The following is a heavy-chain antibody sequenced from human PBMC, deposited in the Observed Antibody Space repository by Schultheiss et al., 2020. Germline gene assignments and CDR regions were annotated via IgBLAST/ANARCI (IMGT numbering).Heavy chain of an antibody. J-gene: IGHJ2*01. CDR1: GFTFDDYG. Sequence: GGSLRLSCAASGFTFDDYGMSWVRQAPGKGLEWVSAISGRGTSTYYADSVKGRFTISRDNSKNTLYLQMNSLRAEDTAVYYCAKGLTREAPSWYFDLWGRGTLVTVSS. CDR2: ISGRGTST. CDR3: AKGLTREAPSWYFDL. D-gene: IGHD1-26*01. V-gene: IGHV3-23*01.